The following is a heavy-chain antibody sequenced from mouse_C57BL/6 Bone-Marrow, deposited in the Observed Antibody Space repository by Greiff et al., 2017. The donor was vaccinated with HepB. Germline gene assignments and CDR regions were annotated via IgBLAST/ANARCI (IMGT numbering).Heavy chain of an antibody. CDR1: GFNIKNTY. Sequence: EVQLQHSVAELVRPGASVKLSCTASGFNIKNTYMHWVKQRPEQGLEWIGRIDPANGNTKYAPKFQGKATITADTSSNTAYLQLSSLTSEDTAIYYCARGAGTVVAPYWYFDVWGTGTTVTVSS. D-gene: IGHD1-1*01. CDR3: ARGAGTVVAPYWYFDV. CDR2: IDPANGNT. J-gene: IGHJ1*03. V-gene: IGHV14-3*01.